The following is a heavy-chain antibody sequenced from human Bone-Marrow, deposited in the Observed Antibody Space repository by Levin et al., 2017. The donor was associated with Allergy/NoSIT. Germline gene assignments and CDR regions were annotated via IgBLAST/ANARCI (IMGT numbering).Heavy chain of an antibody. Sequence: SQTLSLTCTVSGDSISRSTYYWGWIRQPPGKGLEWIGNIYYSGTTYYNPSLKSRVTISADSSKNQLSLKVMSVTATDTAVYYCARGNYGSGTYADYWGQGTLVTVSS. CDR1: GDSISRSTYY. CDR2: IYYSGTT. V-gene: IGHV4-39*01. D-gene: IGHD3-10*01. CDR3: ARGNYGSGTYADY. J-gene: IGHJ4*02.